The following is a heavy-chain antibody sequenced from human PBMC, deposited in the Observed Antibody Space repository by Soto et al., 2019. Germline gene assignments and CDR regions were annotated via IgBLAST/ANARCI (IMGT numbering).Heavy chain of an antibody. Sequence: QVPLVQSGAEVKEPGDSVRVSCEASGYTFSAYYIHWVRQAPGQGLEWMGWINPKFGDTTYAQDFQGRVTMTRDMSISTGYMELSRLTSDDTAIYYCARNMDYYYGPGSGNGHGVWGQGTTVTVFS. CDR1: GYTFSAYY. CDR3: ARNMDYYYGPGSGNGHGV. D-gene: IGHD3-10*01. V-gene: IGHV1-2*02. CDR2: INPKFGDT. J-gene: IGHJ6*02.